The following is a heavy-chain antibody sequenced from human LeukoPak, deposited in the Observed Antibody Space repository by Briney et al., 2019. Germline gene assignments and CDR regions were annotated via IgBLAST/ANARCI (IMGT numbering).Heavy chain of an antibody. CDR3: ARRNWNYDDY. Sequence: ASVKVSCKTSGYSENFYGITWVRQAPGQGLEWMGWISAYNGNTNYAQKLQGRVTMTTDTSTSTAYMELRSLRSDDTAVYYCARRNWNYDDYWGQGTLVTVSS. D-gene: IGHD1-1*01. V-gene: IGHV1-18*01. CDR2: ISAYNGNT. CDR1: GYSENFYG. J-gene: IGHJ4*02.